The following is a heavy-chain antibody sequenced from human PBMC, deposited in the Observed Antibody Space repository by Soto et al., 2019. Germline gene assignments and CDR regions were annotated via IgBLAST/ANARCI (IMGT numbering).Heavy chain of an antibody. V-gene: IGHV3-30-3*01. Sequence: QVQLVESGGGVVQPGRSLRLSCVASGFTFSSYGIHWVRQAPGKGLEWVAVISHDGSNKYYADSVKGRFTISRDNSKNTLYLQMDSLRPEDTAMYYCARDWQWRYNDYWGQGTLVSVSS. D-gene: IGHD6-19*01. CDR3: ARDWQWRYNDY. J-gene: IGHJ4*02. CDR2: ISHDGSNK. CDR1: GFTFSSYG.